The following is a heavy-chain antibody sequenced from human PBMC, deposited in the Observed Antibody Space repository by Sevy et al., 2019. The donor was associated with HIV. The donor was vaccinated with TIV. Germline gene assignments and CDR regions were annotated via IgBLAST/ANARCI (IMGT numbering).Heavy chain of an antibody. Sequence: GGSLRLSCAASGFTFSSYWMSWVRQAPGKGLEWVANIKQDGSEKYYVDSVKDRFTISRDNAKNSLYLQMNSLRAEDTAVYYCARPAWGDSSGYTMLKDAFDIWGQGTMVTVSS. J-gene: IGHJ3*02. D-gene: IGHD3-22*01. CDR3: ARPAWGDSSGYTMLKDAFDI. CDR2: IKQDGSEK. V-gene: IGHV3-7*01. CDR1: GFTFSSYW.